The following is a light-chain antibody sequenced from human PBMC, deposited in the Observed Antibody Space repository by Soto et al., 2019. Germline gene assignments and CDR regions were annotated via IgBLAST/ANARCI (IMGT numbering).Light chain of an antibody. Sequence: QSALTQPASVSGSPGQSITISCTGTSSDVGGYNYVSWYQQHPGKAPKVMVYEVSNRPSGVSNRFSGSKSGNTASLTISGLQAEDEADYDCSSHTSSSTLEVFGGGTKLTVL. J-gene: IGLJ2*01. CDR3: SSHTSSSTLEV. V-gene: IGLV2-14*01. CDR2: EVS. CDR1: SSDVGGYNY.